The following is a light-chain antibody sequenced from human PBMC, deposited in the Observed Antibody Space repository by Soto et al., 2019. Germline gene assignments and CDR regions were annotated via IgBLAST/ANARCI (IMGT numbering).Light chain of an antibody. CDR2: AAS. J-gene: IGKJ3*01. CDR1: QDINNY. Sequence: IQMTQSPSSLSASVGDRVTISCRASQDINNYLAWYQQKPGKAPKLLIYAASTLQSGVPSRFSGSGSGTAFTLTISSLQPEDVATYYCQRHNSAPPVTFGPGTKVDI. CDR3: QRHNSAPPVT. V-gene: IGKV1-27*01.